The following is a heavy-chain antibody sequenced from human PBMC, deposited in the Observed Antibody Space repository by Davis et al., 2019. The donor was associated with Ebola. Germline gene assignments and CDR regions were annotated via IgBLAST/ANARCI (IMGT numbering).Heavy chain of an antibody. J-gene: IGHJ4*02. V-gene: IGHV5-51*01. D-gene: IGHD3-10*01. CDR1: GYSFNSYW. CDR2: IYPGDSDT. CDR3: ARVLGGTAVRGIIIRYFDD. Sequence: GESLKISCKGSGYSFNSYWIAWVRHMPGKGLEWMGIIYPGDSDTRYSPAFQGRVTISADKSISTAYLQWSSLKASDTAMYYCARVLGGTAVRGIIIRYFDDWGQGTLVTVSS.